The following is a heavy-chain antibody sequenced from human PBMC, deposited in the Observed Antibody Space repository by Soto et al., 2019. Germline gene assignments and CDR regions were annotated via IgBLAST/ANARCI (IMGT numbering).Heavy chain of an antibody. CDR2: IYWDDDK. CDR1: GFSLSTSGVG. J-gene: IGHJ4*02. CDR3: AHIYDSSGYSPY. Sequence: QITLKESGPTLVKPTQTLTLTCTFSGFSLSTSGVGVGWIRQPPGKALEWLALIYWDDDKRYSPSLKSRLTITTDTPKNQVFLTMTNMDPVDTATYYCAHIYDSSGYSPYWGQGTLVTVSS. D-gene: IGHD3-22*01. V-gene: IGHV2-5*02.